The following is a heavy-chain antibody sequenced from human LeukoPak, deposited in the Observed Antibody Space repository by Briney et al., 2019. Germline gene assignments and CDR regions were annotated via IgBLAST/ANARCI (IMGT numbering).Heavy chain of an antibody. J-gene: IGHJ4*02. CDR3: ARVEGNIVTTTEGYFDY. CDR2: ISTSSSYI. D-gene: IGHD5-12*01. Sequence: PGGSLRLSCAASGFTFSRYSMNWVRQAPGKGLEWVSSISTSSSYIYYADSMKGRFTISRDNAKNSLYLQMNSLRAEDTAVYYCARVEGNIVTTTEGYFDYWGQGTLVTVSP. CDR1: GFTFSRYS. V-gene: IGHV3-21*01.